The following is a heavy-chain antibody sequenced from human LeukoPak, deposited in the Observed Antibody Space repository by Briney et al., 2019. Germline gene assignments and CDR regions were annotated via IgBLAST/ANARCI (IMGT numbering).Heavy chain of an antibody. CDR1: GGSFSGYY. CDR2: INHSGST. D-gene: IGHD5-18*01. CDR3: ARLVRGYSYGRISKYYYYMDV. V-gene: IGHV4-34*01. J-gene: IGHJ6*03. Sequence: SETLSLTCAVYGGSFSGYYWSWVRQPPGKGLKWIGEINHSGSTNYNPSLKSRVTISVDTSKNQFSLKLSSVTAADTAVYYCARLVRGYSYGRISKYYYYMDVWGKGTTVTISS.